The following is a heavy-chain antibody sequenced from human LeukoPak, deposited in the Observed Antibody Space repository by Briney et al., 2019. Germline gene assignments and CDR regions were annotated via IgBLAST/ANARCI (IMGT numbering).Heavy chain of an antibody. CDR3: ARFYGDSPPHDAFDI. J-gene: IGHJ3*02. D-gene: IGHD4-17*01. CDR2: INHSGST. Sequence: PSETLSLTCAVYGGSFSGYYWSWIRQPPGKGLEWIGEINHSGSTNYNPSLKSRVTISVDTSKNPFSLKLSSVTAADTAVYYCARFYGDSPPHDAFDIWGQGTMATVSS. CDR1: GGSFSGYY. V-gene: IGHV4-34*01.